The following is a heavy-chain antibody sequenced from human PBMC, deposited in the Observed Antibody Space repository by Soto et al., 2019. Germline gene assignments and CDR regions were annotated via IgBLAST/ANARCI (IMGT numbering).Heavy chain of an antibody. CDR2: IWYDGTNK. J-gene: IGHJ4*02. V-gene: IGHV3-33*01. CDR3: ERGVRTNGSGNLGDY. D-gene: IGHD3-10*01. Sequence: QVQLVESGGGVVQPGRSLRLSCAASGFPFNTYGMHWVRQAPGKGLEWVAVIWYDGTNKYYADSVKGRFTISRDNSKNTLYLQMNSLRAEDTAVYYCERGVRTNGSGNLGDYWGQGTLVTVSS. CDR1: GFPFNTYG.